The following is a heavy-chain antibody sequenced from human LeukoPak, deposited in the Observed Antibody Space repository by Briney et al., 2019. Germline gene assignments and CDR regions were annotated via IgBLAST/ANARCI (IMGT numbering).Heavy chain of an antibody. CDR3: ARDRNYYGSGSYGGVWFDP. V-gene: IGHV1-18*01. CDR2: ISAYNGNT. CDR1: GYTFTSYG. D-gene: IGHD3-10*01. J-gene: IGHJ5*02. Sequence: ASVKVSCKASGYTFTSYGISWVRQAPGQGLEWMGWISAYNGNTNYAQKLQGRVTMTTDTSTSTAYMELRRLRSDDTAVYYCARDRNYYGSGSYGGVWFDPWGQGTLVTVSS.